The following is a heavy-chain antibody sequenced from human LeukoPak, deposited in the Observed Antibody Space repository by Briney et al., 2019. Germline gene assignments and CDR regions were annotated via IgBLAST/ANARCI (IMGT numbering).Heavy chain of an antibody. CDR2: ISAYNGNT. V-gene: IGHV1-18*01. Sequence: ASVKVSCKASGYTFTSYGISWVRQAPGQGLEWMGWISAYNGNTNYAQKLQGRVTVTTDTSTSTAYMELRSLRSDDTAVYYCARAEGCSSTSCYTGYGYWGQGTLVTVSS. J-gene: IGHJ4*02. CDR1: GYTFTSYG. CDR3: ARAEGCSSTSCYTGYGY. D-gene: IGHD2-2*02.